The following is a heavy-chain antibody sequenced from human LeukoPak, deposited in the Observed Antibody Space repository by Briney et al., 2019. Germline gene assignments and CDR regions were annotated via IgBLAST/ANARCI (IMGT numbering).Heavy chain of an antibody. V-gene: IGHV3-74*01. J-gene: IGHJ3*02. CDR3: ARGYPGKYCSSTSCSSPNAFDI. CDR2: INTDGSNT. Sequence: GGSLRLSCAASGFTFSTYWMHWVRQAPGKGLVWVSRINTDGSNTNYADSVRGRFTISRDNSKNTLYLQMNSLRAEDTAVYYCARGYPGKYCSSTSCSSPNAFDIWGQGTMVTVSS. D-gene: IGHD2-2*01. CDR1: GFTFSTYW.